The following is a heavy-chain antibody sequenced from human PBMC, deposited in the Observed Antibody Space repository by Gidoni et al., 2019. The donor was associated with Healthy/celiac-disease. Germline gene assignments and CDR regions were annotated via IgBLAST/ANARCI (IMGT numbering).Heavy chain of an antibody. CDR3: ARVTYYDFWSGYYTSLGFDY. J-gene: IGHJ4*02. CDR2: IYYSGST. D-gene: IGHD3-3*01. V-gene: IGHV4-59*01. Sequence: QVQLQESGPRLVKPSETLSLTCTVSGGSISRYSWRWIRQPPGKGLEWIGYIYYSGSTNYNPSLKSRVTISVDTSKNQFSLKLSSVTAADTAVYYCARVTYYDFWSGYYTSLGFDYWGQGTLVTVSS. CDR1: GGSISRYS.